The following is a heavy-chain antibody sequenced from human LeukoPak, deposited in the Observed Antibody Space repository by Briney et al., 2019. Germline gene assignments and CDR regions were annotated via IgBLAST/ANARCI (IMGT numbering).Heavy chain of an antibody. J-gene: IGHJ4*02. CDR3: ARSHIVGGTPFDY. D-gene: IGHD1-26*01. V-gene: IGHV1-2*02. CDR1: GYTFTGYY. CDR2: INCNSGGT. Sequence: ASVKVSCKASGYTFTGYYMHWVRQAPGQGPEWMGWINCNSGGTKYAQKFQGRVAMTRDTSISTAYMELSRLRSDDTAVYSCARSHIVGGTPFDYWGQGTLVTVSS.